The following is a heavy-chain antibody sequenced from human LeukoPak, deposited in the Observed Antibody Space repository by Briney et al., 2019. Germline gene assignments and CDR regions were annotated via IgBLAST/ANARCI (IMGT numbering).Heavy chain of an antibody. Sequence: NRGESLKISCKGSGYSFTNYWIAWVRQMPGKGLEWMGIIYPGDSDTRYSPSFQGHVTISADKSISTAYLYWSSLEASDTALCYCARATNHYNWLDPWGQGTLVIVPS. CDR3: ARATNHYNWLDP. J-gene: IGHJ5*02. D-gene: IGHD1-14*01. CDR1: GYSFTNYW. CDR2: IYPGDSDT. V-gene: IGHV5-51*01.